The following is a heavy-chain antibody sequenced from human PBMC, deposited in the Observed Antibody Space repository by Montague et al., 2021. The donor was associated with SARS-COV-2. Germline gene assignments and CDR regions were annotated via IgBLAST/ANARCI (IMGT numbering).Heavy chain of an antibody. CDR3: ARGRGWLVFDY. Sequence: SETLSLTCTVSGGSISTYYWNWIRQSPGKGLEWIGYVSDSGSTXXXPSLKSRTAISVATSKSQFSLKLTAVTAAGTAVYYCARGRGWLVFDYWGQGNLVTVSS. V-gene: IGHV4-59*01. CDR1: GGSISTYY. CDR2: VSDSGST. D-gene: IGHD6-19*01. J-gene: IGHJ4*02.